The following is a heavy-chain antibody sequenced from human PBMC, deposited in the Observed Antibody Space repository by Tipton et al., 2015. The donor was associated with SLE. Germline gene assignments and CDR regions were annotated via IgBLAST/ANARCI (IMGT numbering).Heavy chain of an antibody. Sequence: LRLSCTVSGGSISSGGYYWSWIRQHPGKGLEWIGYIYYSGSTYYNPSLKSRVTISVDTSKNQFSLKLSSVTAADTAVYYCARVSYGDFYYYYGMDVWGQGTTVTVSS. CDR3: ARVSYGDFYYYYGMDV. CDR2: IYYSGST. CDR1: GGSISSGGYY. D-gene: IGHD4-17*01. V-gene: IGHV4-31*03. J-gene: IGHJ6*02.